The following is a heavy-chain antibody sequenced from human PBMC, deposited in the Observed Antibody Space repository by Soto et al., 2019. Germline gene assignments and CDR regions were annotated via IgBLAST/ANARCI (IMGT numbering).Heavy chain of an antibody. CDR1: GGSISSGGYS. V-gene: IGHV4-61*08. J-gene: IGHJ4*02. CDR3: ARVGSSGWSPDY. D-gene: IGHD6-19*01. Sequence: SETLSLTCAVSGGSISSGGYSWIWIRQSPGKRLEWIGYIFYSGSTNYNPSLKSRVTLSVDTSKNQFSLRLSSVTPADTAVYYCARVGSSGWSPDYWGQGTLVTVSS. CDR2: IFYSGST.